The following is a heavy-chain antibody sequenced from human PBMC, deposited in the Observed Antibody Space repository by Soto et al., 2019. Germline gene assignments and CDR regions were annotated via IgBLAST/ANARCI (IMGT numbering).Heavy chain of an antibody. J-gene: IGHJ4*02. CDR1: GGTFSSYA. CDR3: ARLLPLAAAGTGDYYFDY. CDR2: IIPIFGTA. V-gene: IGHV1-69*13. Sequence: GASVKVSCKASGGTFSSYAISWVRQAPGQGLEWMGGIIPIFGTANYAQKFQGRVTITADESTSTAYMELSSLRSEDTAVYYCARLLPLAAAGTGDYYFDYWGQGTLVTVSS. D-gene: IGHD6-13*01.